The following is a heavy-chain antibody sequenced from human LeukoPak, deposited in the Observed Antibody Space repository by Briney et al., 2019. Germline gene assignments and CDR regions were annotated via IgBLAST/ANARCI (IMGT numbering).Heavy chain of an antibody. D-gene: IGHD2-15*01. Sequence: SVKVSCRASGYTFTSYAVHWVRHAAGQRLEWMGWFNAGNENTKYSQKFQGRVTITRDTSASTAYMELSSLRSEDTAVYYCARDLGYCTGGTCYPNWFDPWGQGTLVTVSS. CDR1: GYTFTSYA. V-gene: IGHV1-3*01. CDR3: ARDLGYCTGGTCYPNWFDP. J-gene: IGHJ5*02. CDR2: FNAGNENT.